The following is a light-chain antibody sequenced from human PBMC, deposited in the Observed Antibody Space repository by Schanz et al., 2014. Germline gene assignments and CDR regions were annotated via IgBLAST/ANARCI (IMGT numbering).Light chain of an antibody. CDR2: SNN. Sequence: QSVLTQPPSASGTPGQRVTISCSGSSSNIGTNAVSWYQQLPGTAPKLFIYSNNQRPSGVPDRFSGSKSGTSVSLAISGLQSEDEADYYCQSYDSSLSVVFGGGTKVTVL. J-gene: IGLJ2*01. CDR1: SSNIGTNA. V-gene: IGLV1-44*01. CDR3: QSYDSSLSVV.